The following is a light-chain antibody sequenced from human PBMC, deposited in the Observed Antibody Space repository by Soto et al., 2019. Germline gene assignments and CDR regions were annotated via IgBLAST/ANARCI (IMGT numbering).Light chain of an antibody. J-gene: IGKJ1*01. CDR1: QSISSW. V-gene: IGKV1-39*01. CDR3: QQSHSIPWT. Sequence: DIQMTQSPSTLSTSVGDRVTIACRASQSISSWLAWYQQKPGKAPKLLIYAASNLQSGVPSTFSGSGSGTDFTLTISSLQPEDFATYYCQQSHSIPWTFGQGTKVDIK. CDR2: AAS.